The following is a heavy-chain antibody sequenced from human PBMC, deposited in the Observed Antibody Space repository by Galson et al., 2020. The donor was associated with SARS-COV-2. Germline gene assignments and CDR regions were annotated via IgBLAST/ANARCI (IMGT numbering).Heavy chain of an antibody. CDR2: ISYDGSNK. Sequence: GESLKISCAASGFTFSSYAMHWVRQAPGKGLEWVAVISYDGSNKYYADSVKGRFTISRDNSKNTLYLQMNSLRAEDTAVYYCARDPAYWSSLEDWYFDLWGRGTLVTVSS. V-gene: IGHV3-30*04. CDR3: ARDPAYWSSLEDWYFDL. CDR1: GFTFSSYA. D-gene: IGHD3-16*01. J-gene: IGHJ2*01.